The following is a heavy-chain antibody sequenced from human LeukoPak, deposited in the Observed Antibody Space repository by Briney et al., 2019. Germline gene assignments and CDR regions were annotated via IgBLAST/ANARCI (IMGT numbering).Heavy chain of an antibody. V-gene: IGHV3-23*01. Sequence: GGSLRLSCAASGFTFSSYAMTWVRQAPGKGLEWVSAISGSSDNTYYADSVKGRFTISRDNSKNTLYVQMNSLRAEDTAVYYCGRGHRFCSRGNCNSPVDYWGQGTLVTVSS. D-gene: IGHD2-15*01. CDR2: ISGSSDNT. CDR3: GRGHRFCSRGNCNSPVDY. J-gene: IGHJ4*02. CDR1: GFTFSSYA.